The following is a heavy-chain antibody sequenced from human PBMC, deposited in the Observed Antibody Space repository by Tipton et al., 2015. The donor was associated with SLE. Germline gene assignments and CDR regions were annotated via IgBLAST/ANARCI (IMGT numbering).Heavy chain of an antibody. CDR1: GGSISGYF. Sequence: TLSLTCTVSGGSISGYFWSWIRQPPGKGLEWIGYVHYSGSTNSNPSLKSRVTISVDTSKNQFSLKLSSVTAADTAVYYCARGPAFGGIVPYFNYWGQGTLVPVSS. V-gene: IGHV4-59*01. D-gene: IGHD3-3*01. CDR3: ARGPAFGGIVPYFNY. J-gene: IGHJ4*02. CDR2: VHYSGST.